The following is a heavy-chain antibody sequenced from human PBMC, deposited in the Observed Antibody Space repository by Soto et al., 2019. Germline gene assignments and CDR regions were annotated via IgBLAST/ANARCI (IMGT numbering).Heavy chain of an antibody. CDR2: IYYDGSIK. Sequence: GGSLRLSCAASGFTFSTYGMHWVRQAPGKGLEWVAVIYYDGSIKYYADAVQGRFTISRDNSKNTLYLQMNSLRAEDTAVYYCAKPYGSGSYYNPKHQYFQHWGQGTLVTVSS. V-gene: IGHV3-33*06. CDR3: AKPYGSGSYYNPKHQYFQH. J-gene: IGHJ1*01. D-gene: IGHD3-10*01. CDR1: GFTFSTYG.